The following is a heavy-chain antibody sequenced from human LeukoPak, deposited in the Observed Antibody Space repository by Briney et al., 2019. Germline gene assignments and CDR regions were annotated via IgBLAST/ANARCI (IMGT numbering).Heavy chain of an antibody. Sequence: GGSLRLSCAASGFTFSSYGMHWVRQAPGKGLEWVAVISYDGSNKYYADSVKGRFTISRDNSKSTLYLQMNSLRAEDTAVYYCARDPKGGYSYGWGAFDIWGQGTMVTVSS. CDR1: GFTFSSYG. V-gene: IGHV3-30*03. CDR3: ARDPKGGYSYGWGAFDI. D-gene: IGHD5-18*01. J-gene: IGHJ3*02. CDR2: ISYDGSNK.